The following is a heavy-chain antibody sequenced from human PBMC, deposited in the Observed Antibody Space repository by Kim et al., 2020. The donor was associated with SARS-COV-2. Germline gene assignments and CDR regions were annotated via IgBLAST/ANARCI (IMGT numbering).Heavy chain of an antibody. D-gene: IGHD2-8*01. CDR1: GGSFSGYY. CDR3: ARGGRVYAMARGKYGMDV. CDR2: INHSGST. J-gene: IGHJ6*02. Sequence: SETLSLTCAVYGGSFSGYYWSWIRQPPGKGLEWIGEINHSGSTNYNPSLKSRVTISVDTSKNQFSLKLSSVTAADTAVYYCARGGRVYAMARGKYGMDVWGQATTVTVSS. V-gene: IGHV4-34*01.